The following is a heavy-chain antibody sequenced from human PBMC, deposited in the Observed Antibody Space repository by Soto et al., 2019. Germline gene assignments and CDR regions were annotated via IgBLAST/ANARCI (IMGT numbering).Heavy chain of an antibody. CDR1: GFSLSNARMG. Sequence: QVTLKESGPVLVKPTETLTLTCTVSGFSLSNARMGVSWLRQPQGKDLQWLAPIFSNDEKSYSTSLKSRLTLSKDTSKSQVVLTMTKMDPVYTATYYCARSAANYASAPWLAFDIWCQGTMVTVSS. J-gene: IGHJ3*02. CDR2: IFSNDEK. CDR3: ARSAANYASAPWLAFDI. V-gene: IGHV2-26*01. D-gene: IGHD3-10*01.